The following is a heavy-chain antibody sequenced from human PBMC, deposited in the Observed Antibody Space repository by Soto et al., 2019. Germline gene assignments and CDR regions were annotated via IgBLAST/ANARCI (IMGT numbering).Heavy chain of an antibody. V-gene: IGHV4-59*01. D-gene: IGHD5-18*01. Sequence: PSETLSLTCTVSGGSISSYYWSWIRQPPGKGLEWIGYIYYSGSTNYNPSLKSRVTISVDTSKNQFSPKLSSVTAADTAVYYCARVAVDTAMAHGGWFDLWGEGTLVIVSS. CDR2: IYYSGST. CDR1: GGSISSYY. J-gene: IGHJ5*02. CDR3: ARVAVDTAMAHGGWFDL.